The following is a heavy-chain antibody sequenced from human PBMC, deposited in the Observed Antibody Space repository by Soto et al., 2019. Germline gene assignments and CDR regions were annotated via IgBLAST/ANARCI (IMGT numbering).Heavy chain of an antibody. V-gene: IGHV3-74*01. D-gene: IGHD1-7*01. CDR2: INGDGSST. CDR3: ARGARNYYYFDC. Sequence: EVQLVESGGGLVQPGGSLRLSCVASGFTFSNYWIHWVRQAPGKGLVWVARINGDGSSTNYADSMKGQFTISRDNAKNTLYLQMNSLRVEDTAVYYCARGARNYYYFDCWGQGTLVTVSS. J-gene: IGHJ4*02. CDR1: GFTFSNYW.